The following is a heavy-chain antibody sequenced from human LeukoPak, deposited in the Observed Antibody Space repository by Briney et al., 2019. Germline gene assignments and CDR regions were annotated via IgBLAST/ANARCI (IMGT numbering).Heavy chain of an antibody. CDR2: MNPNSGNT. D-gene: IGHD1-26*01. CDR1: GYTFTSYD. V-gene: IGHV1-8*01. J-gene: IGHJ4*02. CDR3: ARGVGATGAIDY. Sequence: GASVKVSCKASGYTFTSYDINRVRQATGQGLEWMGWMNPNSGNTGYAQKFQGRVTMTRNTSISTAYMELSSLRSEDTAVYYCARGVGATGAIDYWGQGTLVTVSS.